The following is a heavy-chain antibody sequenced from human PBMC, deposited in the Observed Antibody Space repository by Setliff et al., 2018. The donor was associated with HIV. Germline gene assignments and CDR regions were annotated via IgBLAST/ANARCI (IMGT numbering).Heavy chain of an antibody. CDR2: INHSGST. CDR1: GGFFSGYY. V-gene: IGHV4-34*01. D-gene: IGHD5-12*01. CDR3: ATERAGYNPFDV. J-gene: IGHJ4*02. Sequence: PSETLSLTCAVYGGFFSGYYWSWIRQPPGKGLEWIGEINHSGSTNYNPSLKSRVTISADTSKNQFSLSLNSVTAADTAMFYCATERAGYNPFDVWGQGTLVTVSS.